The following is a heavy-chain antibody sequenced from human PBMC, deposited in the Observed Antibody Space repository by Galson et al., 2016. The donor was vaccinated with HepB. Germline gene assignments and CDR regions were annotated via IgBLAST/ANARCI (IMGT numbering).Heavy chain of an antibody. CDR1: GYNFTSYW. J-gene: IGHJ6*02. CDR2: IYPGDSDA. Sequence: QSGAEVKKPGESLKISCKGSGYNFTSYWISWVRQMPGKGLEWMGIIYPGDSDARYSPSFQGQVTISADKSISTAYLQWSSLKASDTAMYYCARLGRDYYGSGSYRYYYYYGMDVWGQGTTVTVSS. D-gene: IGHD3-10*01. V-gene: IGHV5-51*01. CDR3: ARLGRDYYGSGSYRYYYYYGMDV.